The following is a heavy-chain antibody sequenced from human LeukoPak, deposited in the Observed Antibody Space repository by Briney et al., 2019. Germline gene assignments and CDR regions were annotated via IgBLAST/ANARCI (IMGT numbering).Heavy chain of an antibody. CDR2: ISYDGSDK. CDR1: GFTFSSYG. Sequence: GGSLRLSCAASGFTFSSYGIHWVRQAPGKGLEWVALISYDGSDKYYVDSVKGRFTISRDNSKNTVFLQMNSLRVEDTAVYYCAKGAAAQGSFDYWGQGTLVTVSS. V-gene: IGHV3-30*18. J-gene: IGHJ4*02. CDR3: AKGAAAQGSFDY. D-gene: IGHD2-2*01.